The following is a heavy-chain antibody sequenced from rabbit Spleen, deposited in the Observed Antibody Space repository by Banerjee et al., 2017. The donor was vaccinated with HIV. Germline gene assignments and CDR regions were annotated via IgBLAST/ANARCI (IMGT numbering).Heavy chain of an antibody. V-gene: IGHV1S45*01. CDR2: INTVTGKS. CDR1: GVSFSDKDV. D-gene: IGHD1-1*01. CDR3: ARDTSSSFSSYGMDL. J-gene: IGHJ6*01. Sequence: EQLEESGGGLVKPEGSLTLTCKASGVSFSDKDVMCWVRQAPGKGLEWIACINTVTGKSVYASWAKGRFTCSKPSSTTVTLQMTRLTAADTATYFCARDTSSSFSSYGMDLWGQGTLVTVS.